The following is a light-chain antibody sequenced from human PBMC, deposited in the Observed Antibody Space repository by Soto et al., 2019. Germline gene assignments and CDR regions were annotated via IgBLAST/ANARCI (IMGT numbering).Light chain of an antibody. Sequence: EIVMTQSPATLSVSPGERATLSCRASQTVNSNLAWYQQRPGQAPRLLISGASTRAPGIPARLSGSGSGTEFTLTISSLQSEDFAVYYCQQYNNWPPWTFGQGTRVEI. CDR2: GAS. J-gene: IGKJ1*01. CDR1: QTVNSN. V-gene: IGKV3-15*01. CDR3: QQYNNWPPWT.